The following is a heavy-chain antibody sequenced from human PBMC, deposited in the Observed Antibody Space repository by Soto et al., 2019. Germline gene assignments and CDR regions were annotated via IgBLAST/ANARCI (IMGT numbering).Heavy chain of an antibody. V-gene: IGHV1-3*01. J-gene: IGHJ5*02. CDR2: INPDNGNT. CDR3: ARGIATGQLDP. Sequence: ASVKVSSKASGYTFTRYTMNSLRQAPGQRLEWMGWINPDNGNTKSSQKFQDRVIITRDTSASTAYMDLSSLRSEDTAVYYCARGIATGQLDPWGQGTLVTVSS. CDR1: GYTFTRYT. D-gene: IGHD2-15*01.